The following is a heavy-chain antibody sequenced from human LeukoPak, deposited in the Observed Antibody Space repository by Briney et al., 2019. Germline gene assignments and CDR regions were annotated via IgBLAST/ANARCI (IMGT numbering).Heavy chain of an antibody. D-gene: IGHD6-19*01. CDR2: ISYDGSNK. V-gene: IGHV3-30*03. CDR1: GFTFSSYG. CDR3: ATHSSGYY. Sequence: GGSLRLSCAASGFTFSSYGMHWVRQAPGKGLEWVAVISYDGSNKYYADSVKGRFTISRDNSKNTLYLQMNSLRAEDTAVYCCATHSSGYYWGQGTLVTVSS. J-gene: IGHJ4*02.